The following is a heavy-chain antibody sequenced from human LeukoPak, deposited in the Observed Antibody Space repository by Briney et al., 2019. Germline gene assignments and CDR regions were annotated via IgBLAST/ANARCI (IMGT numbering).Heavy chain of an antibody. Sequence: SETLALTCTVSGGSISSYYWSWIRQPPGKGLEWIGYIYYSGSTNYNPSLKSRVTISVDTSKNQFSLKLSSVTAADTAVYYCARPRGVVDAFDIWGQGTMVTVSS. CDR1: GGSISSYY. CDR2: IYYSGST. CDR3: ARPRGVVDAFDI. D-gene: IGHD3-3*01. J-gene: IGHJ3*02. V-gene: IGHV4-59*01.